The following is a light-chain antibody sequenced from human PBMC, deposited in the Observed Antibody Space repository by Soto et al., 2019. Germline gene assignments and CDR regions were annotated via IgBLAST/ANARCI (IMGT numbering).Light chain of an antibody. V-gene: IGLV2-14*01. J-gene: IGLJ2*01. CDR2: DVS. CDR1: SSDVGGYNY. Sequence: QSVLTQPASVSGSPGQSITISCTGTSSDVGGYNYVSWYQQHPGKAPKLMIYDVSNRPSGVSNRFSGSKSGNTASLTISGLQAVDEADYYCSSYTSTSGVFGGGTKLTVL. CDR3: SSYTSTSGV.